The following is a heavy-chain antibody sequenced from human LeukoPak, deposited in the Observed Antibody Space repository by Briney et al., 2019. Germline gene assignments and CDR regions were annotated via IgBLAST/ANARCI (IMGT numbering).Heavy chain of an antibody. CDR2: IYYSGST. CDR3: ARLVSGFGELNFDY. J-gene: IGHJ4*02. CDR1: GGSISSYY. V-gene: IGHV4-59*08. D-gene: IGHD3-10*01. Sequence: SETLSLTCTVSGGSISSYYWSWIRQPPGKGLEWIGYIYYSGSTNYNPSLKSRVTISVDTSKNQFSLKLSSVTAADTAVYYCARLVSGFGELNFDYWGQGTLVTVSS.